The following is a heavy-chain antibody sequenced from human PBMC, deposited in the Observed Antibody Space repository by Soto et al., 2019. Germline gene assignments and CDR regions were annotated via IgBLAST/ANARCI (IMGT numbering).Heavy chain of an antibody. D-gene: IGHD3-10*01. CDR2: IYYSGST. V-gene: IGHV4-31*03. Sequence: PSETLSLTCTVSGGSISSGGYYWSWIRQHPGKGLEWIGYIYYSGSTYYNPSLKSRVTISVDTSKNQFSLKLSSVTAADTAVYYCARDYDGSGSTRYYYLDGWGKGTTVTVSS. CDR3: ARDYDGSGSTRYYYLDG. J-gene: IGHJ6*03. CDR1: GGSISSGGYY.